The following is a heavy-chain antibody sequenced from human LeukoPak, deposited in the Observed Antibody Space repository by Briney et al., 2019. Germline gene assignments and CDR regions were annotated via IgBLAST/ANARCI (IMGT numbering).Heavy chain of an antibody. CDR2: IYYSGST. CDR3: ARGRYDSSGYYLDY. J-gene: IGHJ4*02. V-gene: IGHV4-30-4*08. CDR1: GGSINSGDYY. Sequence: PSQTLSLTCTVSGGSINSGDYYWSWIRQPPGKGLEWIGYIYYSGSTYYNPSLKSRVTISVDTSKNQFSLKLSSVTAADTAVYYCARGRYDSSGYYLDYWGQGTLVTVSS. D-gene: IGHD3-22*01.